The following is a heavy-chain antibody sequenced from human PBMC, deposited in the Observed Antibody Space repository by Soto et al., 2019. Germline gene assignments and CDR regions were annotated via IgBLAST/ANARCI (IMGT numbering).Heavy chain of an antibody. V-gene: IGHV1-2*04. J-gene: IGHJ4*02. D-gene: IGHD6-13*01. Sequence: ASVKVSCKASTETFNNYGIAWVRQAPGQGLEWMGWINPNSGGTNYAQKFQGWVTMTRDTSISTAYMELSRLRSDDTAVYYCAVDHGIAELAFDYWGQGTLVTVSS. CDR3: AVDHGIAELAFDY. CDR1: TETFNNYG. CDR2: INPNSGGT.